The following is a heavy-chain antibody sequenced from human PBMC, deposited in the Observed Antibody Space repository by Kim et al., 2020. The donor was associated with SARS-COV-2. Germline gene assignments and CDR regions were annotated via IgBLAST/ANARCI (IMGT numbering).Heavy chain of an antibody. D-gene: IGHD3-10*01. J-gene: IGHJ1*01. CDR2: ISGSGGST. V-gene: IGHV3-23*01. CDR1: GFTFSSYA. Sequence: GGSLRLSCAASGFTFSSYAMSWVRQAPGKGLEWVSAISGSGGSTYYADSVKGRFTISRDNSKNTLYLQMNSLRAEDTAVYYCAMGSLLLWFGELSYFQHWGQGTLVTVSS. CDR3: AMGSLLLWFGELSYFQH.